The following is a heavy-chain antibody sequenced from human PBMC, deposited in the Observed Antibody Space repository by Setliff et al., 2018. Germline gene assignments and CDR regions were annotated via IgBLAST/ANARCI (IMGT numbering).Heavy chain of an antibody. D-gene: IGHD2-21*01. V-gene: IGHV1-69*06. CDR2: IIPIFGTA. CDR3: AREGLIADTTYYYYYYMDV. J-gene: IGHJ6*03. Sequence: SVKVSCKASGGTFSSYAISWVRQAPGQGLEWMGRIIPIFGTANYAQKFQGRVTITADKSTSTAYMELNSLRSEDTAVYYCAREGLIADTTYYYYYYMDVWGKGSTVTVSS. CDR1: GGTFSSYA.